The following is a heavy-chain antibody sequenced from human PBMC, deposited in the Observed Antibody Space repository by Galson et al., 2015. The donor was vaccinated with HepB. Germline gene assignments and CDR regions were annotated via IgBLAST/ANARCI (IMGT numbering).Heavy chain of an antibody. Sequence: SLRLSCAASGFTVSSDYMNRVRQAPGEGLEWVSVIYTGGSTYYADSVKGRFTISRDNSKNTVYLQMNSLRPEDTAVYYCARILYNWNLNYYYGMDVWGQGTTVTVSS. D-gene: IGHD1-20*01. J-gene: IGHJ6*02. CDR3: ARILYNWNLNYYYGMDV. CDR2: IYTGGST. CDR1: GFTVSSDY. V-gene: IGHV3-66*02.